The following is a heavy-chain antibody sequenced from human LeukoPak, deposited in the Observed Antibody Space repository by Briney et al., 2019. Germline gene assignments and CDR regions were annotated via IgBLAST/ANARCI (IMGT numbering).Heavy chain of an antibody. J-gene: IGHJ4*02. CDR1: GFAFSNYG. D-gene: IGHD4-17*01. CDR2: ISYDGSNK. CDR3: ATDTVNTDY. Sequence: GGSLRLSCAASGFAFSNYGMHWVRQAPGKGLEWVAVISYDGSNKYYADSVKGRFTISRDNSKNTLYLQMNSLRAEDTAVYYCATDTVNTDYWGQGTLVTVSS. V-gene: IGHV3-30*03.